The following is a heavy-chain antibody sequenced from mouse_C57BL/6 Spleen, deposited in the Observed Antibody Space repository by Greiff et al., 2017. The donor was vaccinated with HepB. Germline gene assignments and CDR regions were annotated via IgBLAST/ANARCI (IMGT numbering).Heavy chain of an antibody. Sequence: DVKLVESGEGLVKPGGSLKLSCAASGFTFSSYAMSWVRQTPEKRLEWVAYISSGGDYIYYADTVKGRFTISRDNARNTLYLQMSSLRSEDTAMYYCTRDDYDVYYALDYWGQGTSVTVSS. CDR3: TRDDYDVYYALDY. D-gene: IGHD2-4*01. V-gene: IGHV5-9-1*02. CDR1: GFTFSSYA. J-gene: IGHJ4*01. CDR2: ISSGGDYI.